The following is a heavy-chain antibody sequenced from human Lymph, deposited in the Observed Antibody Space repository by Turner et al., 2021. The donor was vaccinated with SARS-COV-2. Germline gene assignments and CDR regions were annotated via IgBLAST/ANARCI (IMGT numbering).Heavy chain of an antibody. D-gene: IGHD5-12*01. V-gene: IGHV4-39*02. CDR1: GGSISISSYY. CDR2: ISYSGST. Sequence: QLQLQESGPGLVKPSETLSLTCTVSGGSISISSYYWGWIRQPPGKGLEWIGSISYSGSTYYTPSLTSRVTISVDTPKNHFSLKLSSVTAADTALYYCAIRRWLRGPIDYWGQGTLVTVSS. J-gene: IGHJ4*02. CDR3: AIRRWLRGPIDY.